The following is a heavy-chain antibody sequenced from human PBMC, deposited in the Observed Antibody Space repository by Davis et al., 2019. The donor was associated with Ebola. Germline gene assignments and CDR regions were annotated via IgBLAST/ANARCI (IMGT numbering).Heavy chain of an antibody. J-gene: IGHJ3*02. V-gene: IGHV3-23*01. CDR3: AKHRFGPDDAFDI. CDR2: ISGSGGST. CDR1: GFTFSSYA. D-gene: IGHD3-10*01. Sequence: GESLKISCAASGFTFSSYAMSWVRQAPGKGLEWVSAISGSGGSTYYADSVKGRFTISRDNSKNTLYLQMNSLRAEDTAVYYCAKHRFGPDDAFDIWGQGTMVTVSS.